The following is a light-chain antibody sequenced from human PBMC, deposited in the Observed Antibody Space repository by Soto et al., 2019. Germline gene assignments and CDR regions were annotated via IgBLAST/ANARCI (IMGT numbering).Light chain of an antibody. J-gene: IGLJ3*02. CDR2: GNS. CDR3: QSYDSSLSGGV. Sequence: QAVVTQPPSVSGAPGQRVTISCTGSSSNIGAGYDVHWYQQLPGTAPKLLIYGNSNRPSGVPDRFSGSKSGTSASLAITGLQAEVEADYYCQSYDSSLSGGVFGGGTKLTVL. CDR1: SSNIGAGYD. V-gene: IGLV1-40*01.